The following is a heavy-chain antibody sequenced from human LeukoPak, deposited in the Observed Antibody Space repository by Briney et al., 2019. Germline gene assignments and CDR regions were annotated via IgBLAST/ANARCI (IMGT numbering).Heavy chain of an antibody. CDR3: AKDLPIQD. Sequence: PGGSLRLSCAASGFTFSNYVMNWVRQAPGKGLEWVSGISGSGTNTHYTDSVKGRFTISRDNSKNTLYLQVNSLRSEDTAVYYCAKDLPIQDWGQGTLVPVSS. V-gene: IGHV3-23*01. CDR1: GFTFSNYV. CDR2: ISGSGTNT. J-gene: IGHJ1*01.